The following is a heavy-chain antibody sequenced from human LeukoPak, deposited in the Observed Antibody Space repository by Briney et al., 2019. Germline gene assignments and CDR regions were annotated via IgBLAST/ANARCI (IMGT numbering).Heavy chain of an antibody. J-gene: IGHJ4*02. Sequence: GGSLRLSCAASGFTVSSNYMSWVRQAPGKGLEWVSVIYSGGSTYYADSVKGRFTISRDNSKNTLYLQMNSLRAEDTAVYYCARDYCGGDCFPDYWGQGTLVTVSS. CDR3: ARDYCGGDCFPDY. CDR1: GFTVSSNY. CDR2: IYSGGST. D-gene: IGHD2-21*02. V-gene: IGHV3-53*01.